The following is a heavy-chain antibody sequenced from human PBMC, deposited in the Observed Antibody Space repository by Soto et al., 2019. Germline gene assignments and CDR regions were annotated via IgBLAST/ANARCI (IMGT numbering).Heavy chain of an antibody. Sequence: SETLSLTCTVSGGSISSGGYYWSWIRQHPGKGPEWIGYIYYSGSTYYNPSLKSRVTISVDTSKNQFSLKLSSVTAADTAVYYCAGDYPRYSSGWTHYFDYWGQGTLVTVSS. J-gene: IGHJ4*02. CDR2: IYYSGST. V-gene: IGHV4-31*03. CDR1: GGSISSGGYY. CDR3: AGDYPRYSSGWTHYFDY. D-gene: IGHD6-19*01.